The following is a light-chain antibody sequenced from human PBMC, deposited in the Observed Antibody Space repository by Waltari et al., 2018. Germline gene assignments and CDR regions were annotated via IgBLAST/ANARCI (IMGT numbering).Light chain of an antibody. CDR3: QQYHSSPLT. CDR2: RAS. CDR1: QSITNS. V-gene: IGKV1-NL1*01. J-gene: IGKJ4*02. Sequence: DIQLTQSPSSLSASVGDRVTIHCRASQSITNSLASCQQKPGKAPKLLLYRASTLESRVPSRFSSSRAATEYTLTISSLQPEDFATYYCQQYHSSPLTFGGGTKVEIK.